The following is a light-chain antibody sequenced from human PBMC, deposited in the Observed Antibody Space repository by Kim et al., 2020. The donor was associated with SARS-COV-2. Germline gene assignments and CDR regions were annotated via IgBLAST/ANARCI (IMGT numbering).Light chain of an antibody. CDR3: QQLNSLPLT. Sequence: IQLTQSPSSLSGSVGDRVTITCRASPAASTYLAWYQHKPPNAPRLLIYAASTLQSGVPSRFSGSGSGTDFTLTISNLQAEDSAIYYCQQLNSLPLTFGGGTQVDI. CDR2: AAS. CDR1: PAASTY. J-gene: IGKJ4*01. V-gene: IGKV1-9*01.